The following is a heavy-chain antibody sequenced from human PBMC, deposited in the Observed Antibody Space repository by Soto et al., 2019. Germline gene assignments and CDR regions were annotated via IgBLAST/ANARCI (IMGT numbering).Heavy chain of an antibody. CDR2: IYYSGST. CDR3: ARDGEDCSGGSCYSVGWFDP. CDR1: GGSVSSGSYY. Sequence: SETLSLTCTVSGGSVSSGSYYWSWIRQPPGKGLEWIGYIYYSGSTNYNPSLKSRVTISVDTSKNQFSLKLSSVTAADTAVYYCARDGEDCSGGSCYSVGWFDPWGQGTLATVSS. D-gene: IGHD2-15*01. V-gene: IGHV4-61*01. J-gene: IGHJ5*02.